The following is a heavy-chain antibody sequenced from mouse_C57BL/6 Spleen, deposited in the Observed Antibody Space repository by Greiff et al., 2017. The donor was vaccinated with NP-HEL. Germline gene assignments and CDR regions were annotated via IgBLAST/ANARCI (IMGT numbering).Heavy chain of an antibody. CDR2: IYPRSGNT. D-gene: IGHD2-3*01. Sequence: VQVVESGAELARPGASVKLSCKASGYTFTSYGISWVKQRTGQGLEWIGEIYPRSGNTYYNEKFKGKATLTADKSSSTAYMELRSLTSEDSAVYCCARSYEIIDGYYAWFAYWGQGTLVTVSA. V-gene: IGHV1-81*01. CDR3: ARSYEIIDGYYAWFAY. CDR1: GYTFTSYG. J-gene: IGHJ3*01.